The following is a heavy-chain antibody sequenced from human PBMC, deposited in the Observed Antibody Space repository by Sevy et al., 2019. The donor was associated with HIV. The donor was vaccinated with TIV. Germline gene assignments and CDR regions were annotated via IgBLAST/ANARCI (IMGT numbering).Heavy chain of an antibody. Sequence: GGSLRLSCAASGFTLSNVWMSWVRQAPGKGLEWVATMKQDGSEEDYVDSVKGRFTISRDNAKNSLFLQMNSLSAEDTAVYYCVREGLGGYSYSLDYWGHGTLVTVSS. CDR3: VREGLGGYSYSLDY. D-gene: IGHD5-18*01. CDR2: MKQDGSEE. V-gene: IGHV3-7*01. J-gene: IGHJ4*01. CDR1: GFTLSNVW.